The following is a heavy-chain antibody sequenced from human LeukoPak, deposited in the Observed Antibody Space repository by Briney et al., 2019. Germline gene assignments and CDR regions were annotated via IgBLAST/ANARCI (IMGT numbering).Heavy chain of an antibody. CDR3: ARAQRGRLSASLGGLFASYYTYYYMDV. Sequence: ASVKVSCKASGYTFNTYYIHWVRQAPGQGLEWMGMINPSDGATTYAQRFQGRVTMTRDMSTTTGYMGLRSLRYEHTAVHFCARAQRGRLSASLGGLFASYYTYYYMDVWGRGTTVTVSS. CDR1: GYTFNTYY. D-gene: IGHD1-26*01. J-gene: IGHJ6*03. V-gene: IGHV1-46*02. CDR2: INPSDGAT.